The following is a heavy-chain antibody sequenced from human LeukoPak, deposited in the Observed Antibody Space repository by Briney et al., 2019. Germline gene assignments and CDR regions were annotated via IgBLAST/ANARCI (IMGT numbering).Heavy chain of an antibody. D-gene: IGHD3-16*01. CDR2: LSTQSGNT. V-gene: IGHV1-18*01. Sequence: ASVKVSCEASGYTLTSYGINWMRQAPGQGLEWMGWLSTQSGNTNYAQKVQGRLTLTTDRSTNTAYMELRSLRSDDTAVYYCAGGPTGEKWARETMVTVSS. CDR1: GYTLTSYG. CDR3: AGGPTGEK. J-gene: IGHJ4*02.